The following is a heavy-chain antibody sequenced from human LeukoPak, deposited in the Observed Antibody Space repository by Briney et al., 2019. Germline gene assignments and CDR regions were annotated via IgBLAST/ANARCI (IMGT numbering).Heavy chain of an antibody. Sequence: KPGGSLRPSCAASGFTFSTSAMNWVRQAPGRGLEWVSSISPTGGAIFYADSVKGRLTISRDNSKNTLYLQMNSLRAEDTAVYYCARVVDHDYGDYYLDYWGQGTLVTVSS. D-gene: IGHD4-17*01. CDR1: GFTFSTSA. CDR3: ARVVDHDYGDYYLDY. CDR2: ISPTGGAI. J-gene: IGHJ4*02. V-gene: IGHV3-21*04.